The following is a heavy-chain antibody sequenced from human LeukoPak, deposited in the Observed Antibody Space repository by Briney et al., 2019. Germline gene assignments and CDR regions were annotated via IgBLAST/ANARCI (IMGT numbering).Heavy chain of an antibody. CDR2: IVVGSGNT. V-gene: IGHV1-58*02. CDR3: EADRYDSSGYYHFDY. D-gene: IGHD3-22*01. CDR1: GFTFTSSA. J-gene: IGHJ4*02. Sequence: SVKVSCKTSGFTFTSSAMQWVRQARGQRLEWIGWIVVGSGNTNYAQKFQERVTITRDMSTSTAYMELSSLRSEDTAVYYCEADRYDSSGYYHFDYWGQGTLVTVSS.